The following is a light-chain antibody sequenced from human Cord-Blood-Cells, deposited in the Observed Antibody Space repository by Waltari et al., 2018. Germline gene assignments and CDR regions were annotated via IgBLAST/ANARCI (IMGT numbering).Light chain of an antibody. J-gene: IGLJ3*02. V-gene: IGLV2-23*01. CDR1: SSDVGSYNL. Sequence: QSALTQPASVSGSPGQSITISCTGTSSDVGSYNLVSWYQQHPGKAPKLMIYEGSKRPSGVSNRCSGSKSGNPASLTISVLQAEDEADYYCCSYAGSSTPWVFGGGTKLTVL. CDR3: CSYAGSSTPWV. CDR2: EGS.